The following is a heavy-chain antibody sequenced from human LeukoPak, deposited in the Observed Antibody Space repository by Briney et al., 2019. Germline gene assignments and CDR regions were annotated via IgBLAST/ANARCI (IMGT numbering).Heavy chain of an antibody. CDR1: GFTFSDYY. Sequence: GGSLRLSCAASGFTFSDYYMSWIRQAPGKGLEWVSYISSSGSTIYYADSVKGRFTISRDNAKNSLYLQMNSLRAEDTAVYYCARDQMVRGVVYYYHYYGMDVWGQGTTVTVSS. D-gene: IGHD3-10*01. V-gene: IGHV3-11*01. CDR3: ARDQMVRGVVYYYHYYGMDV. CDR2: ISSSGSTI. J-gene: IGHJ6*02.